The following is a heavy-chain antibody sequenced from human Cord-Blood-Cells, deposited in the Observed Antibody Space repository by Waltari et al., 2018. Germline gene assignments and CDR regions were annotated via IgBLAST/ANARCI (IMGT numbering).Heavy chain of an antibody. J-gene: IGHJ4*02. CDR2: IKHGGSP. D-gene: IGHD3-10*01. V-gene: IGHV4-34*01. Sequence: QVQLQQWGAGLLKPSETLSLTCAVYGGSFSGYYWSWIRQPPGKGLEWIGEIKHGGSPNYNPSLKSRVSISVDQSKNQVYLMLRAVTAADTAVYYCARGPGSYYFDYWGQGTLVTVSS. CDR3: ARGPGSYYFDY. CDR1: GGSFSGYY.